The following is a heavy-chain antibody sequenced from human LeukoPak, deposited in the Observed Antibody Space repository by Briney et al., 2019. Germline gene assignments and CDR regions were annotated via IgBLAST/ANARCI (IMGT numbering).Heavy chain of an antibody. V-gene: IGHV4-4*07. Sequence: PSETLSLTCTVSGGSITSYYWSWLRQPAGKGLEWIGRIHTSGNTDYNPSLQSRVTMSVDTSKNQFSLKVTSVTAADTAVYYCAREGSMTARPFVSIDYWGQGTLVTVSS. J-gene: IGHJ4*02. CDR1: GGSITSYY. D-gene: IGHD6-6*01. CDR2: IHTSGNT. CDR3: AREGSMTARPFVSIDY.